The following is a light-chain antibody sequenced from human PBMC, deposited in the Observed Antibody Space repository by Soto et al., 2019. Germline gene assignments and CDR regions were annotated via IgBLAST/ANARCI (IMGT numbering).Light chain of an antibody. CDR2: VGTGGIVG. V-gene: IGLV9-49*01. J-gene: IGLJ2*01. CDR3: GADHGSGSHFV. CDR1: SSYSNYK. Sequence: QSVLTQPPSASASLGASVTLTCTLSSSYSNYKVDWYQQRPGKGPRFVMRVGTGGIVGSKGDGIPDRFSVLGSGLNRYLTIKNIQEEDESDYHCGADHGSGSHFVFGGGTKLTVL.